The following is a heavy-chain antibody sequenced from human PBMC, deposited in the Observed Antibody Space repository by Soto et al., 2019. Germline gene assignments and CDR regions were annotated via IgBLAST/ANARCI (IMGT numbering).Heavy chain of an antibody. V-gene: IGHV4-4*02. D-gene: IGHD3-9*01. J-gene: IGHJ2*01. CDR1: GGSISSSNW. CDR2: IYHSGST. Sequence: QVQLQESGPGLVKPSGTLSLTCAVSGGSISSSNWWSWVRQPPGKGLEWIGEIYHSGSTNYNPSLKSRVTISVDKSKNQFSLKLSSVTAADTAVYYCARAWGAGYDILTGYYVDWYFDLWGRGTLVTVSS. CDR3: ARAWGAGYDILTGYYVDWYFDL.